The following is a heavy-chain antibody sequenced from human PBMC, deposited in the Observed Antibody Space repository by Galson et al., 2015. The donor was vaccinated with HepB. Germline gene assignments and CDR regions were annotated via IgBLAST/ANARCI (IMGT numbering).Heavy chain of an antibody. D-gene: IGHD3-10*01. CDR2: INPIGGRT. Sequence: SVKVSCKASGYTFTSYHMHWVRQAPGQGLEWMGVINPIGGRTTYAQKFQGRVTITRDPPTSTVYMELSSLRPEDTAVYYCARAMVSHYYGSGTSVYYYNGLDVWGQGTTVTVS. J-gene: IGHJ6*02. CDR1: GYTFTSYH. V-gene: IGHV1-46*01. CDR3: ARAMVSHYYGSGTSVYYYNGLDV.